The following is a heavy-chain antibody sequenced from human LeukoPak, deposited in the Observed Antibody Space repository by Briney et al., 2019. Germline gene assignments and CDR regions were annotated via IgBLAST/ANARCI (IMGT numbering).Heavy chain of an antibody. J-gene: IGHJ4*02. CDR2: IRYDGNSK. Sequence: PGGSLRLSCAASGFTFSTSGMHWVRQTPGKGLEWVAFIRYDGNSKHYADSVEGRFTVSRDNSKNTLYLQMNSLKTEDTAVYYCAKEGDGYNLFDYWGQGTLVTVSS. CDR1: GFTFSTSG. D-gene: IGHD5-24*01. V-gene: IGHV3-30*02. CDR3: AKEGDGYNLFDY.